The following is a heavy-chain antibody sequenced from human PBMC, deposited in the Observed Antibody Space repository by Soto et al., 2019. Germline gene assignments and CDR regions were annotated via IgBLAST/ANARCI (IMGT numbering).Heavy chain of an antibody. Sequence: SLRLSCAASGFTFSNYWMTWVRQAPGKGLEWVANIKEDGIEKHYVDSVKGRFTISRDNAKNSLYLQMNSLRVEDTAVYFCSRDVVVGAKALNYWGQGALVTVSS. J-gene: IGHJ4*02. CDR2: IKEDGIEK. V-gene: IGHV3-7*01. CDR1: GFTFSNYW. CDR3: SRDVVVGAKALNY. D-gene: IGHD2-15*01.